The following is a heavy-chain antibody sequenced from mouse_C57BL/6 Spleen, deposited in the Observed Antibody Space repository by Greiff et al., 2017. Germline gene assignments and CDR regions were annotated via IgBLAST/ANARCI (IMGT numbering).Heavy chain of an antibody. CDR3: GGKFNTAD. J-gene: IGHJ4*01. CDR2: IYPGDGDT. CDR1: GYAFSSYW. Sequence: QVHVQQSGAELVKPGASVKISCKASGYAFSSYWMNWVKQRPGKGLEWIGQIYPGDGDTNYNGKFKGKATLTADKSSSTAYMQLSRLTSEDSAVYFCGGKFNTADWGQGTSVTVSS. V-gene: IGHV1-80*01. D-gene: IGHD5-1-1*01.